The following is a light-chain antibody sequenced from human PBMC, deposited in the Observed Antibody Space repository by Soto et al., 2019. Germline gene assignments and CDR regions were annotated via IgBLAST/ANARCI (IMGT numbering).Light chain of an antibody. CDR1: SSDVGGYTY. CDR3: SSYTSSSTPYV. V-gene: IGLV2-14*01. J-gene: IGLJ1*01. Sequence: SALTQPASVSGSPRQSITIPCTGASSDVGGYTYVSWYQQHPGKAPKLMIYEVNNRPSGVSNRFSGSKSGNTASLTISGLQAEDEADYYCSSYTSSSTPYVFGTGTKVTVL. CDR2: EVN.